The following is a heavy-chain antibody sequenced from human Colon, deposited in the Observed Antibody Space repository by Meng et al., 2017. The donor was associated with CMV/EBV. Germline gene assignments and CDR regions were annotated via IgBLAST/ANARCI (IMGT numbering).Heavy chain of an antibody. D-gene: IGHD5-18*01. J-gene: IGHJ1*01. Sequence: GESLKISCAASGFSFSSYEMNWVRQAPGKGLEWVSYISSSGNTIHYADSVKGRFTISRDNAKNSLYLQMDSLRAEDTAVYYCVRHLEAGRNGYSEPFWGQGTLVTVSS. CDR2: ISSSGNTI. V-gene: IGHV3-48*03. CDR1: GFSFSSYE. CDR3: VRHLEAGRNGYSEPF.